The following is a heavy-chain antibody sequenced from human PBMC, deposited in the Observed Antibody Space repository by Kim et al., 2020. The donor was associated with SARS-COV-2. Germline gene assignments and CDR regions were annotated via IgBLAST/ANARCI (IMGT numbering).Heavy chain of an antibody. CDR2: IKAPEDNT. CDR1: GFSFGTFD. D-gene: IGHD2-21*01. Sequence: GGSLRLSCVASGFSFGTFDMSWVRQAPGKGLKWVSVIKAPEDNTYYAESVKGRFTVSRDSASNTLYLQMNSLRADDTAVYYCLKGGWGWIWDYWGQGTLVTVSS. J-gene: IGHJ4*02. CDR3: LKGGWGWIWDY. V-gene: IGHV3-23*01.